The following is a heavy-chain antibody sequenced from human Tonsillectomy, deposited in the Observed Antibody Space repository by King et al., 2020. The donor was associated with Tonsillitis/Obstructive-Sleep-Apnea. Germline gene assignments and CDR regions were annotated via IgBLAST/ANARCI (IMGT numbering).Heavy chain of an antibody. V-gene: IGHV1-69*09. CDR2: IIPILGIA. D-gene: IGHD1-26*01. CDR3: ARGKPEVVGATLDYYYYYMDV. CDR1: GGTFSSYA. Sequence: VQLVESGAEVKKPGSSVKVSCKASGGTFSSYAISWVRQTPGQGLEWMGRIIPILGIANYAQKCQGRDTITADKSTSTAYMELSSLRSEDTAVYYCARGKPEVVGATLDYYYYYMDVWGKGTTVTVSS. J-gene: IGHJ6*03.